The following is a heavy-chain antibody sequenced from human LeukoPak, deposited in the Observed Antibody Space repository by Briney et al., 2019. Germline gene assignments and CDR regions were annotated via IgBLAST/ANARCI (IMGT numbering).Heavy chain of an antibody. J-gene: IGHJ5*02. CDR2: IYYSGST. D-gene: IGHD6-25*01. Sequence: PSETLSLTCTVSGGSISSYYWSWIRQPPGKGLEWIGYIYYSGSTNYNPSLKSRVTISVDTSKNQFSLKLSSVTAADTAVYYCARDPSSGWFDPWGQGTLVTVSS. CDR1: GGSISSYY. CDR3: ARDPSSGWFDP. V-gene: IGHV4-59*01.